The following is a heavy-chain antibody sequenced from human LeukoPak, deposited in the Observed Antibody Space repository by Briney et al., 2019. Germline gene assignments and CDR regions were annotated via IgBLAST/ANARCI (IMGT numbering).Heavy chain of an antibody. CDR2: ISYDGSNK. CDR3: ARGGTVDTAMAPGSLDY. V-gene: IGHV3-30-3*01. Sequence: PGGSLRLSCAASGFTFSSYAMHWVRQAPGKGLEWVAVISYDGSNKYYADSVKGRFTISRDNSKNTLYLQMNSLRAEDTAVYYCARGGTVDTAMAPGSLDYWGQGTLVTVSS. D-gene: IGHD5-18*01. J-gene: IGHJ4*02. CDR1: GFTFSSYA.